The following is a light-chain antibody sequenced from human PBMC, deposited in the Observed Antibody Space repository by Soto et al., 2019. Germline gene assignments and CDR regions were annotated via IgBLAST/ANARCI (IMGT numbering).Light chain of an antibody. CDR1: SSNIGTNT. CDR3: EAWDGSLNVVL. CDR2: SSD. Sequence: QSVLTQPPSASGTPGQRVTISCSGSSSNIGTNTVNWYQHLPGSAPKLLIYSSDQRPSGVPDRFSGSKSGTSASLAISGLQHDDEADYYCEAWDGSLNVVLFGGGTQLTVL. J-gene: IGLJ2*01. V-gene: IGLV1-44*01.